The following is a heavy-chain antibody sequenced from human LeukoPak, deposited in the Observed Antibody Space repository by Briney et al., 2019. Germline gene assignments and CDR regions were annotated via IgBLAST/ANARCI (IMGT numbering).Heavy chain of an antibody. J-gene: IGHJ4*02. CDR2: IYASGST. Sequence: SETLSLTCTVSGGSISSYYWSWIRQPAGKGLEWIGRIYASGSTNYNPSLKGRVTMSVDTSKNQFSLQLRSVTAADTAVYYCARLESPITMITPYYFDYWGQGTLVTVSS. CDR3: ARLESPITMITPYYFDY. V-gene: IGHV4-4*07. CDR1: GGSISSYY. D-gene: IGHD3-22*01.